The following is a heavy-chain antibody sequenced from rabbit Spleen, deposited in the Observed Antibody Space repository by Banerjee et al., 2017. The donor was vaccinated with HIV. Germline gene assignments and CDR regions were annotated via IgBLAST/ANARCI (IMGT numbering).Heavy chain of an antibody. CDR1: GFSFSSSYW. D-gene: IGHD1-1*01. Sequence: QEQLEESGGDLVKPEGSLTLTCTASGFSFSSSYWIWWVRQAPGKGLELIACIYTDTDTTYYTSWAKGRFTISKTSSTTVTLQMTSLTAADTATYFCARDGSGGISYYFNLWGPGTLVTVS. V-gene: IGHV1S45*01. CDR2: IYTDTDTT. CDR3: ARDGSGGISYYFNL. J-gene: IGHJ4*01.